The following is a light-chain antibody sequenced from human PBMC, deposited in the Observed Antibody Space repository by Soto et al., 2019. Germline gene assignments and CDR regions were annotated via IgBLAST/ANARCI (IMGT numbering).Light chain of an antibody. Sequence: EIVLTQSPGTLSFSPGERATLSCRAIQSLSSSYLVWYQQKPGQAPRLLIYGASSRATGIPDRFSGSGSGTDFTLTISRLEPEDFAVYYCQHYGNTPPSVTFGPGTKVDI. V-gene: IGKV3-20*01. CDR2: GAS. J-gene: IGKJ3*01. CDR1: QSLSSSY. CDR3: QHYGNTPPSVT.